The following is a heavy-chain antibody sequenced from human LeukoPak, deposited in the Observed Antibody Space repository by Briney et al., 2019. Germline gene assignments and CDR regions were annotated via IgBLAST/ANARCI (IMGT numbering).Heavy chain of an antibody. CDR3: ARALGGYSGYDYAY. V-gene: IGHV4-59*01. D-gene: IGHD5-12*01. Sequence: SETLSLTCTVSGGSISTYYWSLIRQPPGKGLEWIGYIYYSGSTNYNPSLKSRVTISVDTSKNQFSLKLSSVTAADTAVYYCARALGGYSGYDYAYWGQGTLVTVSS. CDR2: IYYSGST. CDR1: GGSISTYY. J-gene: IGHJ4*02.